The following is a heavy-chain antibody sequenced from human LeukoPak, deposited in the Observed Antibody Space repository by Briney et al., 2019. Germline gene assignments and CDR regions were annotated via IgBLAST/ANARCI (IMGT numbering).Heavy chain of an antibody. J-gene: IGHJ4*02. D-gene: IGHD3-10*01. CDR2: IRTKAYGATT. V-gene: IGHV3-49*03. Sequence: GGSLRLSCTASGFIFGDFSMSWFRQAPGKGLEWVGFIRTKAYGATTEYAASVKGRSTISRDDSKNIAYLQMNSLKAEDTAVFYCSREETIVRGVKSYIDYWGQGTLVTVSS. CDR3: SREETIVRGVKSYIDY. CDR1: GFIFGDFS.